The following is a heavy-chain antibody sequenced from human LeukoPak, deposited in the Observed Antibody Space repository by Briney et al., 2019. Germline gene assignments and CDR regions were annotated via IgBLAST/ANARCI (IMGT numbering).Heavy chain of an antibody. CDR3: ARDYDSSWNPAGY. CDR2: ISHDGSNK. Sequence: GGSLRLSCAASGFTFSSYAMHWVRQAPGKGLEGVAVISHDGSNKYYADSVKGRFTISRDNAKNSLSLQMNSLRAEDTAVYYCARDYDSSWNPAGYWGQGSLGTVSS. J-gene: IGHJ4*02. D-gene: IGHD6-13*01. CDR1: GFTFSSYA. V-gene: IGHV3-30*04.